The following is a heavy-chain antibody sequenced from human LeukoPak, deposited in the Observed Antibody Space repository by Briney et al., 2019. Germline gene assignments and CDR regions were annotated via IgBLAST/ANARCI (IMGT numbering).Heavy chain of an antibody. D-gene: IGHD2/OR15-2a*01. CDR1: GFTVSSNY. Sequence: GGSLRLSCAASGFTVSSNYMSWVRQAPGKGLEWVSVIYSGGSTYYADSVKGRFTISRDNSKNTLYLQMNSLRAEDTAVYYCARDPNRSTYGMDVWGQGTTVTVSS. CDR3: ARDPNRSTYGMDV. J-gene: IGHJ6*02. V-gene: IGHV3-53*01. CDR2: IYSGGST.